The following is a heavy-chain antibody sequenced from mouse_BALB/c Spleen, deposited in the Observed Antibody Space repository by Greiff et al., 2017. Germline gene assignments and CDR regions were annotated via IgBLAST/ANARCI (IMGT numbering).Heavy chain of an antibody. CDR3: ARDPDGNYQAWFAY. J-gene: IGHJ3*01. D-gene: IGHD2-1*01. CDR2: ISDGGSYT. CDR1: GFTFSDYY. V-gene: IGHV5-4*02. Sequence: DVKLVESGGGLVKPGGSLKLSCAASGFTFSDYYMYWVRQTPEKRLEWVATISDGGSYTYYPDSVKGRFTISRDNAKNNLYLQMSSLKSEDTAMYYCARDPDGNYQAWFAYWGQGTLVTVSA.